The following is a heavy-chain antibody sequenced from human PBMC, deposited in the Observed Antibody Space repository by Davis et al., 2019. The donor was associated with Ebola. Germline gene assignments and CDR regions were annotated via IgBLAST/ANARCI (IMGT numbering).Heavy chain of an antibody. J-gene: IGHJ6*03. Sequence: ASVKVSCKASGYTFTSYYMHWVRQAPGQGLEWMGIINPSGGSTSYAQKFQGRVTMTRNTSISTAYMELNSLRAEDTAVYYCARDNPDYYYYMDVWGKGTTVTVSS. CDR1: GYTFTSYY. CDR3: ARDNPDYYYYMDV. CDR2: INPSGGST. V-gene: IGHV1-46*01.